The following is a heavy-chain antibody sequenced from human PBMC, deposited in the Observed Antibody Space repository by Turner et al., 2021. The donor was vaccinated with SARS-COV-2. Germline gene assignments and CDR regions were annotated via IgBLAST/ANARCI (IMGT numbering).Heavy chain of an antibody. Sequence: QVQLVESGGSVVQPGRSLRLSCAASGFTFSSYGMHWVRQAPGKGLDSVAVIWYDESNKYYADSVKGRFTSARDNSKNTLYLQMNSLRAEDTAVYYCATASQNGHSSSLYDPDIDYWGQGTLVTVSS. D-gene: IGHD6-13*01. CDR2: IWYDESNK. CDR3: ATASQNGHSSSLYDPDIDY. V-gene: IGHV3-33*01. CDR1: GFTFSSYG. J-gene: IGHJ4*02.